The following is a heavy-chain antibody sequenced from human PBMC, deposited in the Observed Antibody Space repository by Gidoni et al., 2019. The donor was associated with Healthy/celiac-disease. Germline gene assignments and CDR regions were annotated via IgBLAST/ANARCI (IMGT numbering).Heavy chain of an antibody. V-gene: IGHV3-11*06. CDR3: ARALAAAGTTNWFDP. CDR1: GCTFSDYY. CDR2: ISSSSSYT. J-gene: IGHJ5*02. D-gene: IGHD6-13*01. Sequence: QVQLGESGGGLVKPGGSLRLSCAASGCTFSDYYMSWIRQAPGKGLDWVSYISSSSSYTNYADSVKGRFTISRDNAKNSLYLQMNSLRAEDTAVYYCARALAAAGTTNWFDPWGQGTLVTVSS.